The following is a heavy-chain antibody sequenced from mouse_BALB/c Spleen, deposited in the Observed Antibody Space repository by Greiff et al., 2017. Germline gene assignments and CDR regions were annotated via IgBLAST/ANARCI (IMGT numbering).Heavy chain of an antibody. CDR1: GYTFTDYA. Sequence: QVQLKESGAELVRPGVSVKISCKGSGYTFTDYAMHWVKQSHAQSLEWIGVISTYYGDASYNQKFKGKATMTVDKSSSTAYMELARLTSEDSAIYYCARRKYGNFYAMDYWGQGTSVTVSS. CDR3: ARRKYGNFYAMDY. D-gene: IGHD2-10*02. CDR2: ISTYYGDA. J-gene: IGHJ4*01. V-gene: IGHV1S137*01.